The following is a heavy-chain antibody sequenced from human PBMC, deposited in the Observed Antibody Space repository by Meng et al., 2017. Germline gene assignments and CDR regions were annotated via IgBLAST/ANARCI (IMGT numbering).Heavy chain of an antibody. CDR1: GYTFTSYG. CDR3: ARGGIAVAIDY. Sequence: QGRLVQPGGGVKKTVAEVKVSGKASGYTFTSYGISWVRQAPGQGLEWMGWISAYNGNTNYAQKLQGRVTMTTDTSTSTAYMELRSLRSDDTAVYYCARGGIAVAIDYWGQGTLVTVSS. D-gene: IGHD6-19*01. CDR2: ISAYNGNT. J-gene: IGHJ4*02. V-gene: IGHV1-18*01.